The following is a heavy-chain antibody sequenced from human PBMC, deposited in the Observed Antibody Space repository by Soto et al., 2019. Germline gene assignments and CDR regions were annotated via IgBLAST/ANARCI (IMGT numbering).Heavy chain of an antibody. J-gene: IGHJ4*02. CDR2: IYHSGST. CDR1: GGSISTNNW. Sequence: QVQLQESGPGLVKPSGTLSLTCAVSGGSISTNNWWSWVRQPPGKGLEWIGEIYHSGSTTHNPSLKSRVSLSVDKSKNQSALRLSSVTAADTAIYYCAKFSAAGYFFDYWGQGILVTVSS. D-gene: IGHD6-25*01. V-gene: IGHV4-4*02. CDR3: AKFSAAGYFFDY.